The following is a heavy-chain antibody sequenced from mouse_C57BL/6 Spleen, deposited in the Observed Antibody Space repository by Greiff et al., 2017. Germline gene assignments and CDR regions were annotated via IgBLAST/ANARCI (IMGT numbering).Heavy chain of an antibody. J-gene: IGHJ2*01. V-gene: IGHV14-4*01. D-gene: IGHD1-1*01. CDR2: IDPENGDT. CDR3: TRRYYGSSYPYFDY. CDR1: GFNIKDDY. Sequence: VQLQQSGAELVRPGASVKLSCTASGFNIKDDYMHWVKQRPEQGLEWIGWIDPENGDTEYASKFQGKATITADTSSNTAYLQLCSLTSEDTAVYYCTRRYYGSSYPYFDYWGQGTTLTVSS.